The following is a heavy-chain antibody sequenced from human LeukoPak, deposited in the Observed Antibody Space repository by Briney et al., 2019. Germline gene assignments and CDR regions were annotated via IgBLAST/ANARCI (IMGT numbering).Heavy chain of an antibody. Sequence: PGGSLRLSCAASGFTFSSYAMSWVRPPPGEGLEWVSAISGIGGSKYSADSQKGRFTISRDNSKNTLYLQMNSLRAEDTAVYYCAKSDRFDYWGHGTLVTVSS. CDR2: ISGIGGSK. D-gene: IGHD2-21*01. J-gene: IGHJ4*01. CDR3: AKSDRFDY. CDR1: GFTFSSYA. V-gene: IGHV3-23*01.